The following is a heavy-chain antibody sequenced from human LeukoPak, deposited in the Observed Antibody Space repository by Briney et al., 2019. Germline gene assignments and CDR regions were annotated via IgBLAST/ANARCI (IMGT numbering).Heavy chain of an antibody. Sequence: GASVKVSCKASGYTFTGYYMHWVRQAPGQGLEWMGWINPNSGGTNYAQKFQGRVTMTRDTSISTAYMELSRLRSDDTAVYYCARDLRYYDSSGYSHDAFDISGQGIMVTVSS. V-gene: IGHV1-2*02. D-gene: IGHD3-22*01. J-gene: IGHJ3*02. CDR3: ARDLRYYDSSGYSHDAFDI. CDR1: GYTFTGYY. CDR2: INPNSGGT.